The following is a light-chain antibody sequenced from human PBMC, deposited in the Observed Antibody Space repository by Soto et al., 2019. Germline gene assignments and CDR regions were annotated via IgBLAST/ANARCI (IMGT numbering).Light chain of an antibody. CDR3: FSFTTTSTHV. J-gene: IGLJ1*01. V-gene: IGLV2-11*01. CDR1: SSDVGGYYY. CDR2: DVT. Sequence: QSALTQPRSVSGSPGQSVTIACTGTSSDVGGYYYVSWYQQHPGKAPKLIIYDVTRRPSGVPDRFSGSKSGNTASLTISGLQVEDEAEYFCFSFTTTSTHVFGTGTKVTVL.